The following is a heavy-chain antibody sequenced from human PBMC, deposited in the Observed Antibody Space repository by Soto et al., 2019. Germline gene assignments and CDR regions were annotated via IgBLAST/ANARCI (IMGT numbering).Heavy chain of an antibody. Sequence: EVQLVESGGGLVQPGGSLRLSCAASGFTFSSYWMSWVRQAPGKGLEWVANIKQDGSEKYYVDSVKGRFTISRDNAKNSLYLQMNSLRAEDTAVYYCARDPARISDFWSGYYWGGWARRDYYYYGMDVWGQGTTVTVSS. CDR2: IKQDGSEK. V-gene: IGHV3-7*03. CDR3: ARDPARISDFWSGYYWGGWARRDYYYYGMDV. J-gene: IGHJ6*02. D-gene: IGHD3-3*01. CDR1: GFTFSSYW.